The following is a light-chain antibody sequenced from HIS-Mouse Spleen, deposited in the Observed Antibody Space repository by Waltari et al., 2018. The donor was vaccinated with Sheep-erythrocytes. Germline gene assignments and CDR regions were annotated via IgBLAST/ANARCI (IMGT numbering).Light chain of an antibody. CDR2: DVS. Sequence: QSDLTQPRSASGSPGQSVTISCTGTSSHGGGYNYVSWYQQHPGKAPKLRIYDVSKRPSGVPDRFSGSKSGNTASLTISGLQAEDEADYYCCSYAGSYNHVFATGTKVTVL. CDR3: CSYAGSYNHV. V-gene: IGLV2-11*01. CDR1: SSHGGGYNY. J-gene: IGLJ1*01.